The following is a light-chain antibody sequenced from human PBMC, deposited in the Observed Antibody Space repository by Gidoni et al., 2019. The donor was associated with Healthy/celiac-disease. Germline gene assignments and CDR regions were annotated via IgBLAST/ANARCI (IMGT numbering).Light chain of an antibody. CDR1: SSDVGGYNY. Sequence: QSALTQPPSASGSPGQSVTIACTGTSSDVGGYNYVSWYQQHPGKAPKLMIYEVSKRPSGVPDRFSGSKSGNTASLTVSGLQAEDAAAYYCSSYAGSNNLVFGGGTTLTVL. V-gene: IGLV2-8*01. J-gene: IGLJ2*01. CDR2: EVS. CDR3: SSYAGSNNLV.